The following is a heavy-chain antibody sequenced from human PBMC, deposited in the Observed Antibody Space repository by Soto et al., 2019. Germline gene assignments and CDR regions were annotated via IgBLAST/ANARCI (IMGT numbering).Heavy chain of an antibody. CDR2: INQDGSGK. J-gene: IGHJ4*02. V-gene: IGHV3-7*01. CDR1: GFTFSRLW. D-gene: IGHD6-19*01. Sequence: GGSLRLSCAASGFTFSRLWMTWVRQAPGKGLEWVANINQDGSGKYYVDSVKGRFTISRDNAKNSLYLQMNSLRAEDTAVYYCASGAVAGLDYWGQGTLVTVSS. CDR3: ASGAVAGLDY.